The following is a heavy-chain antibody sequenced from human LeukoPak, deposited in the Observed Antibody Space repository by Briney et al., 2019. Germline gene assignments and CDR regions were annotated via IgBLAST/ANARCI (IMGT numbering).Heavy chain of an antibody. CDR2: ISGSGGST. CDR3: AKRDTIFGVVTQIDY. J-gene: IGHJ4*02. V-gene: IGHV3-23*01. D-gene: IGHD3-3*01. Sequence: PGGSLRLSCAASGFTFSSYAMSWVRQAPGKGLEWVSAISGSGGSTYYADSVKGRFTVSRDNSKNTLYLQMNSQRPEDTAVYYSAKRDTIFGVVTQIDYWGQGTLVTVSS. CDR1: GFTFSSYA.